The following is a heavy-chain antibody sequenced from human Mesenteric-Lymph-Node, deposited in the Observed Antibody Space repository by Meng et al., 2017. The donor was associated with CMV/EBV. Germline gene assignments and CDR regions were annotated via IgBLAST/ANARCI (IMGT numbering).Heavy chain of an antibody. CDR1: GGTFSSYA. Sequence: ASVKVSCKASGGTFSSYAISWVRQATGQGLEWMGWMITNNGDTRYAQKFQGRVSMTGDTSKSTMYMELSNLRPEDTAVYYCARGASFGSVDAFDIWGQGTMVTVSS. V-gene: IGHV1-8*02. D-gene: IGHD3-16*01. CDR3: ARGASFGSVDAFDI. CDR2: MITNNGDT. J-gene: IGHJ3*02.